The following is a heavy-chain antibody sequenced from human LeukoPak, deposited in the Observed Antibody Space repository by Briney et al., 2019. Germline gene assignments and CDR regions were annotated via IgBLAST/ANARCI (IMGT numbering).Heavy chain of an antibody. J-gene: IGHJ4*02. D-gene: IGHD6-13*01. CDR3: ARQPSSQNFDY. V-gene: IGHV3-11*03. CDR2: ISTGSSYT. CDR1: GFTFSDYY. Sequence: GGSLRLSCAASGFTFSDYYMSWIRQAPGRGLEWVSYISTGSSYTNYADSVKGRFTISRDNAKNSLYLQMNSLRAEDTAVYYCARQPSSQNFDYWGQGALVTVSS.